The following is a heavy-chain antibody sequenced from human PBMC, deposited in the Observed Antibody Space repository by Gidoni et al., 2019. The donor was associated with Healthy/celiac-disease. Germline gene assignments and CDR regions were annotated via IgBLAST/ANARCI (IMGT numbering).Heavy chain of an antibody. V-gene: IGHV3-30*18. CDR3: AKESYGDYVFWYYYGMDV. Sequence: QVQLVESGGGVVQPGRSLRLSCAASGFTFSSYGMHWVRQAPGKGLAWVAVISYDGSNKYYADSVKGRFTISRDNSKNTLYLQMNSLRAEDTAVYYCAKESYGDYVFWYYYGMDVWGQGTTVTVSS. CDR1: GFTFSSYG. J-gene: IGHJ6*02. D-gene: IGHD4-17*01. CDR2: ISYDGSNK.